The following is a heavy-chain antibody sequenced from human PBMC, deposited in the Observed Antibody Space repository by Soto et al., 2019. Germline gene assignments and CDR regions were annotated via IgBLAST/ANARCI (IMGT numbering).Heavy chain of an antibody. CDR3: AEIVGATNGGFDP. J-gene: IGHJ5*02. D-gene: IGHD1-26*01. V-gene: IGHV1-69*01. Sequence: QVQLVQSGAEVKKPGSSVKVSCKTSGGTFSSFAINWVRQAPGQGLEWMGGTIPLVGTTDYAQKFQGRVTITADESTGTVYMERSSLRSEDTAIYSCAEIVGATNGGFDPWGQGTLVTVSS. CDR2: TIPLVGTT. CDR1: GGTFSSFA.